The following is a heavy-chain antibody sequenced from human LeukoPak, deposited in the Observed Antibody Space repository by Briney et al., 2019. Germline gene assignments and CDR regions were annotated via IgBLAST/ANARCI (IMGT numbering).Heavy chain of an antibody. Sequence: GGSLRLSCAASRFTFSSYWMSWVRQAPGKGLEWVANIKQDGSEKYYVDSVKGRFTISRDNAKNSLYLQMNSLRAEDTAVYYCAGGLTTWIRYYYYYMDVWGKGTTVTVSS. CDR3: AGGLTTWIRYYYYYMDV. V-gene: IGHV3-7*04. D-gene: IGHD5-18*01. J-gene: IGHJ6*03. CDR2: IKQDGSEK. CDR1: RFTFSSYW.